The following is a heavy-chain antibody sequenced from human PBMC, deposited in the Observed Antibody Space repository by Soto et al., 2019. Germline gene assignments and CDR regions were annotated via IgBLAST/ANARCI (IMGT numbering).Heavy chain of an antibody. CDR3: ARISGSYGGGYYYYGMDV. CDR1: GFSITTRAMC. J-gene: IGHJ6*02. D-gene: IGHD1-26*01. CDR2: IDWDDDK. V-gene: IGHV2-70*11. Sequence: PGPTLVNPTQTLTLTCTFSGFSITTRAMCVSWIRQPPGKALEWLARIDWDDDKYYSTSLKTRLTISKDTSKNQVVLTMTNMDPVDTATYYCARISGSYGGGYYYYGMDVWGQGTTVTVSS.